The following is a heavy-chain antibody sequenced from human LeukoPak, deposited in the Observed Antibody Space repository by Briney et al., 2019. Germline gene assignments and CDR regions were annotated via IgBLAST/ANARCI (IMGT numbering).Heavy chain of an antibody. V-gene: IGHV4-39*02. CDR3: EMSVALPYVFDI. CDR1: GGSISSSDYY. CDR2: IYHSGNT. J-gene: IGHJ3*02. D-gene: IGHD2-15*01. Sequence: DPLETLSLTCTVSGGSISSSDYYWAWIRQPPGKGLEWIGSIYHSGNTYYNPSLKSRVSISEDTSKNHFSLKLTSVTAADTAVYFCEMSVALPYVFDIWGQGTMVTVSS.